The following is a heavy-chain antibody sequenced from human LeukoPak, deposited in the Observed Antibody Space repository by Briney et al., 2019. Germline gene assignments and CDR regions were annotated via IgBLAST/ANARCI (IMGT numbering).Heavy chain of an antibody. CDR3: ARELPFED. D-gene: IGHD2-15*01. Sequence: PGGSLRHSCAASGFTVSSNYMAWVRQPPAKGLEWVSILYSAGFTYYADSVKGRFTISRDNSKNTVYLQMHSLRAEDTAVYYCARELPFEDWGQGSLVTVSS. CDR1: GFTVSSNY. J-gene: IGHJ4*02. CDR2: LYSAGFT. V-gene: IGHV3-53*01.